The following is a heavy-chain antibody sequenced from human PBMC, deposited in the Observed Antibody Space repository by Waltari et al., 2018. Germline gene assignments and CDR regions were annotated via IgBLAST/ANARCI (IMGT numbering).Heavy chain of an antibody. J-gene: IGHJ3*02. CDR3: ATAGIAVAGRDHDAFDI. CDR2: IIPIFGTA. D-gene: IGHD6-19*01. V-gene: IGHV1-69*08. CDR1: GGTFRSYA. Sequence: QVQLVQSGAEVKKPGSSVKVSCKASGGTFRSYAISWVRQAPGQGLEWMGRIIPIFGTANYEQKFQGRVTITADKSTSTAYMELSSLRSEDTAVYYCATAGIAVAGRDHDAFDIWGQGTMVTVSS.